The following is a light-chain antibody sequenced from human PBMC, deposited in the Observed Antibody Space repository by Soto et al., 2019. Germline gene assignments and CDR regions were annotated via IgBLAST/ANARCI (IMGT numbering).Light chain of an antibody. J-gene: IGLJ2*01. Sequence: QSVLTQSPSASGTPGQRATISCSGSSSNIGSNTVNWYQQLPGTAPKLLIYSNNQRPSGVPDRFSGSKSGTSASLAISGLQSEDEADYYCAAWDDSLNGLVFGGGTKLTVL. V-gene: IGLV1-44*01. CDR3: AAWDDSLNGLV. CDR1: SSNIGSNT. CDR2: SNN.